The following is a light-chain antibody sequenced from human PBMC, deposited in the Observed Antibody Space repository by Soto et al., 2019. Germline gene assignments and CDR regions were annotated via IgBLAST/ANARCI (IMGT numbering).Light chain of an antibody. V-gene: IGLV2-14*01. CDR3: SSYTSSSTLV. CDR1: SSDVGAYNF. CDR2: DVS. Sequence: QYALTQPASVSGSPGQSITISCTGTSSDVGAYNFVSWYQQHPGKAPKLMIYDVSNRPSGVSNRFSGSKSGNTASLTISGLQAEDEADYYCSSYTSSSTLVFGGGTKLTVL. J-gene: IGLJ2*01.